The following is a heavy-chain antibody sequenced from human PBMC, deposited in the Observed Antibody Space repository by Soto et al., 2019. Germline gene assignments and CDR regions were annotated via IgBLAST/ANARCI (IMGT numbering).Heavy chain of an antibody. CDR3: ARQIYDSDTGPNFQYYFDS. Sequence: GESLKISCKGSGYTFTSYWITWVRQKPGKCLEWMGRIDPSDSQTYYSPSFRGHVTISVTKSITTVFLQWSSLRASDTAMYYCARQIYDSDTGPNFQYYFDSWGQGTPVTVSS. J-gene: IGHJ4*02. V-gene: IGHV5-10-1*01. D-gene: IGHD3-22*01. CDR2: IDPSDSQT. CDR1: GYTFTSYW.